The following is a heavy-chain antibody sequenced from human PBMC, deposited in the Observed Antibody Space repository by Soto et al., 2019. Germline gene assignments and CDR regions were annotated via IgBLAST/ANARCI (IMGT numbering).Heavy chain of an antibody. CDR3: AKEAGYSYGYDGMDV. CDR1: GFTFSSYA. Sequence: EVQLLESGGGLVQPGGSLRLSCAASGFTFSSYAMSWVHQAPGKGLEWVSAISGSGISTYYADSVKGRFTISRDNSKNTLYLQMNSLRTEDTAVYYCAKEAGYSYGYDGMDVWGQGTTVTVSS. D-gene: IGHD5-18*01. J-gene: IGHJ6*02. CDR2: ISGSGIST. V-gene: IGHV3-23*01.